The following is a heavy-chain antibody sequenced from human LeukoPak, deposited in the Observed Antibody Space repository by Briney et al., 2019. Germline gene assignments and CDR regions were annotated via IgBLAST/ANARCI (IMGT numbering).Heavy chain of an antibody. CDR3: ARSDGSGNYGNFDY. CDR1: SGSLSRYY. CDR2: ISSSGPT. Sequence: PSETLSLTCTVSSGSLSRYYWSWIRQSPGKGLEWIGFISSSGPTRYNPSLMSRVTISIVTSKIQFSRKLNSVTTADTAVYHCARSDGSGNYGNFDYWGQGTLVTVCS. J-gene: IGHJ4*02. V-gene: IGHV4-59*01. D-gene: IGHD3-10*01.